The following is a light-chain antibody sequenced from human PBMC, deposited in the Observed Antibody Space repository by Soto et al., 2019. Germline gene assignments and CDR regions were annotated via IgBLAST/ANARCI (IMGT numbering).Light chain of an antibody. CDR2: KAS. V-gene: IGKV1-5*03. CDR3: QQYNSYPGT. Sequence: DIQMTQSPSTLSASVGDRVTITCRASQSISSWLAWYQQKPGKAPKLLIYKASSLESGVPSRFSGSGSGTEFTLTISSLQPDDFATYYCQQYNSYPGTVGQGAKV. CDR1: QSISSW. J-gene: IGKJ1*01.